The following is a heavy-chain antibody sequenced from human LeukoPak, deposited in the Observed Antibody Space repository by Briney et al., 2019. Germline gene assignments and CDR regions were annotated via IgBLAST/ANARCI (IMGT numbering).Heavy chain of an antibody. D-gene: IGHD3-10*01. CDR1: GFTLTSYA. CDR3: AKDLGGSGTYPTYYFDC. CDR2: ISGSGGTT. V-gene: IGHV3-23*01. Sequence: GGSLRLSCAASGFTLTSYAMTWVSQPPGKGLDWVSAISGSGGTTYYADSVRGRFTISRDSSKNTLYLQMNSLRAEDTAVYYCAKDLGGSGTYPTYYFDCWGQGTLVTVSS. J-gene: IGHJ4*02.